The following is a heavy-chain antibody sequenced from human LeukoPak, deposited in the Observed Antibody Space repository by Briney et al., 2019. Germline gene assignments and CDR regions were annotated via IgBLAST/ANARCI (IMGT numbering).Heavy chain of an antibody. Sequence: GGSLRLSCAASGFTFSSYGMHWVRQAPGKGLEWVAFIRYDGSNKYYADSVKGRFTISRDNPKNTLYLQMNSLRAEDTAVYYCAKGREYYFDYWGQGTLVTVSS. V-gene: IGHV3-30*02. CDR3: AKGREYYFDY. J-gene: IGHJ4*02. CDR2: IRYDGSNK. D-gene: IGHD3-10*01. CDR1: GFTFSSYG.